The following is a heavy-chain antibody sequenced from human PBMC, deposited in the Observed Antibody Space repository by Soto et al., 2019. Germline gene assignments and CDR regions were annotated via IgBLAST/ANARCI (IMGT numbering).Heavy chain of an antibody. D-gene: IGHD6-6*01. J-gene: IGHJ3*02. Sequence: GASVKVSCKASGYTFTSYYMHWVRQAPGQGLEWMGIINPSGGSTSYAQKFQGRVTMTRDTSTSTVYMELSSLRSEDTAVYYCARDAPIAARPKTRSAFDIWRQGTMVTVSS. CDR3: ARDAPIAARPKTRSAFDI. V-gene: IGHV1-46*03. CDR1: GYTFTSYY. CDR2: INPSGGST.